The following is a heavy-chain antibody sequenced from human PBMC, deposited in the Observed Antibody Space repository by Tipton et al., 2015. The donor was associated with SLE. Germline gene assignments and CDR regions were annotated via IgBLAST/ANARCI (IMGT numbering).Heavy chain of an antibody. CDR1: GFTFSSYA. J-gene: IGHJ3*02. V-gene: IGHV3-64*01. Sequence: SLRLSCAASGFTFSSYAMHWVRQAPGKGLEYVSAISSNGGSTYCANSVKGRFTISRDNSKNTLYLQMGSLRAEDMAVYYCARDLYYDSWTGYDIWGQGTMVTVSS. CDR3: ARDLYYDSWTGYDI. CDR2: ISSNGGST. D-gene: IGHD3-3*01.